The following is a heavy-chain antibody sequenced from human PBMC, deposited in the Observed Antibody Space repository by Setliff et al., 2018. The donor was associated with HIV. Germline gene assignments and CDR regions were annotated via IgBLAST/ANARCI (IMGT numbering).Heavy chain of an antibody. D-gene: IGHD2-21*01. CDR2: VYYSGTT. CDR1: GGVISSHY. V-gene: IGHV4-59*11. J-gene: IGHJ4*02. Sequence: LSLTCTVSGGVISSHYWSWMRQSPGKGLEWIGSVYYSGTTNYNPSFKSRITISLDRSKRQFSLNLDPVTPADTAVYFCSTVVTLSYCHDGLCPAFDSWGQGLRVTVSS. CDR3: STVVTLSYCHDGLCPAFDS.